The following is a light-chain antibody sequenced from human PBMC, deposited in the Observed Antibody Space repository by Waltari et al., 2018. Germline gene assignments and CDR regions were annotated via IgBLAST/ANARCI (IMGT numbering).Light chain of an antibody. CDR2: YDS. CDR3: QVWDANNDPGV. Sequence: SYVLTQPPSVSVAPGKTARITCGGHNIGTKSVHWYQQKPGPAPILVISYDSDRPSGIPERFSGSNSGNTATLTISRVEAADEADYYCQVWDANNDPGVFGTGTEVTVL. J-gene: IGLJ1*01. CDR1: NIGTKS. V-gene: IGLV3-21*04.